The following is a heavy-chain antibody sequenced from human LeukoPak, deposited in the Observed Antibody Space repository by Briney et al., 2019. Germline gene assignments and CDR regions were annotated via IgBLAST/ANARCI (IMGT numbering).Heavy chain of an antibody. D-gene: IGHD2-2*03. CDR3: WIFNYYFDY. CDR1: GYSIRNGYH. V-gene: IGHV4-38-2*02. CDR2: IYQSGST. J-gene: IGHJ4*02. Sequence: SETLSLTCSVSGYSIRNGYHWGWIRQPPGKGLEWIGSIYQSGSTYDNPSLKSRVTISVDTSKNQFSLKLSSVTAADTAVYYCWIFNYYFDYWGQGTLVTVSS.